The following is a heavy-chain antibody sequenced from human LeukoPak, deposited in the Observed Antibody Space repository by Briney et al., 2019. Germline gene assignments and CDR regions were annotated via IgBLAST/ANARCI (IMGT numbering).Heavy chain of an antibody. V-gene: IGHV4-39*01. CDR1: GGSISSSSYY. Sequence: SETLSLTCTVSGGSISSSSYYWGWLRQPPGKGLEWIGSIYYSGSTYYNPSLKSRVTISVDTSKNQFSLKLSSVTAADTAVYYCARHVHSQNDSSGYYSLWYFDLWGRGTLVTVSS. D-gene: IGHD3-22*01. CDR2: IYYSGST. J-gene: IGHJ2*01. CDR3: ARHVHSQNDSSGYYSLWYFDL.